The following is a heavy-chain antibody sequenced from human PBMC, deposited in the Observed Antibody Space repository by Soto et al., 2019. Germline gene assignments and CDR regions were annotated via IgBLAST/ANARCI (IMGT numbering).Heavy chain of an antibody. D-gene: IGHD3-10*01. CDR3: AKGKSTGDIDWFDP. V-gene: IGHV3-23*01. J-gene: IGHJ5*02. CDR2: LIGGHYGT. Sequence: LRLSCTASGFTLQNYAMAWVRQAPGKGLEWVSTLIGGHYGTAYSYSVKGRFTVSRDNSKNCLYLQMNSLGVEDTAMYFCAKGKSTGDIDWFDPWAQGSLVTVSS. CDR1: GFTLQNYA.